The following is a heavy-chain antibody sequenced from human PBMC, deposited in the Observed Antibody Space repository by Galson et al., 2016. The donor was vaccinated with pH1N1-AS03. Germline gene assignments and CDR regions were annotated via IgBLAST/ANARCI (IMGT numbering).Heavy chain of an antibody. D-gene: IGHD1-1*01. CDR2: IHKDGSEK. Sequence: SLRLSCATSGFSFSESWMSWVRQAPGKGLEWVAIIHKDGSEKHYLDSVKGRFTISRDNAKNSIYLQMDTLRPEDTALYYCARGAGFLVDYWGQGTLVTVSS. V-gene: IGHV3-7*03. CDR3: ARGAGFLVDY. J-gene: IGHJ4*02. CDR1: GFSFSESW.